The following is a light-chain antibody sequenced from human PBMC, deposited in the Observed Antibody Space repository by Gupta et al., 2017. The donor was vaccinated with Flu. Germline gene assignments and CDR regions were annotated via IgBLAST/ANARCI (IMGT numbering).Light chain of an antibody. CDR3: LNCHSSAWV. CDR1: SGINVGTYT. J-gene: IGLJ3*02. V-gene: IGLV5-45*01. CDR2: YKLDSDK. Sequence: CTLRSGINVGTYTIYWYQQKPGNPPQFGLRYKLDSDKQRGSGVPSRFSGSKDASANAGILLISGLQAEDEDDYYCLNCHSSAWVFGGGTKLTVL.